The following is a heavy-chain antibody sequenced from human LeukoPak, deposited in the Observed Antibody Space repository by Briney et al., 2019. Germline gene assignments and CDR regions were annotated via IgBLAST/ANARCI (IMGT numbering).Heavy chain of an antibody. J-gene: IGHJ5*02. V-gene: IGHV1-69*13. CDR2: IIPIFGTA. D-gene: IGHD4-17*01. CDR3: ARDLGDYGDFNWFDP. CDR1: GGTFSSYA. Sequence: AASVKVSCKASGGTFSSYAISWVRQAPGQGLEWMGGIIPIFGTANYAQKFQGRVTITADESTSPAYMELSSLRSEDTAVYYCARDLGDYGDFNWFDPWGQGTLVTVSS.